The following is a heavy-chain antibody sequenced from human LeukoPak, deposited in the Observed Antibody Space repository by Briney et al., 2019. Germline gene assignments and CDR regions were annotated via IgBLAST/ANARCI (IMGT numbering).Heavy chain of an antibody. J-gene: IGHJ4*02. CDR2: IIPVFGRP. CDR3: ARGRGGSIVIVAPYFDS. V-gene: IGHV1-69*05. D-gene: IGHD2/OR15-2a*01. Sequence: VASVKASCKPSGSSFTISDYAIVWVRQAPGQGLEWMGGIIPVFGRPDYAPKFQGRITITTDESTNTAYMQLSSLTSEDTAVYYCARGRGGSIVIVAPYFDSWGQGTLVSVSS. CDR1: GSSFTISDYA.